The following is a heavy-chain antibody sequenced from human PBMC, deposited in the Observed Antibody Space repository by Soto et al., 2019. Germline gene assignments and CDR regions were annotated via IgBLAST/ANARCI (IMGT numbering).Heavy chain of an antibody. J-gene: IGHJ4*02. CDR2: ISGTGGST. D-gene: IGHD5-12*01. CDR1: GFTFSSYA. V-gene: IGHV3-23*01. Sequence: LRLSCAASGFTFSSYAMSWFRQAPGKGLEWVSAISGTGGSTYYADSVKGRFTISRDNSKNTLYLQMNSLRVDDTAVYYCAKAFGYGYDFDYWGQGTLVTVSS. CDR3: AKAFGYGYDFDY.